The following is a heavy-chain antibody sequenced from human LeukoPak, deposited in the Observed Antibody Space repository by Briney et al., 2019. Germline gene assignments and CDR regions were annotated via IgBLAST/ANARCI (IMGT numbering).Heavy chain of an antibody. CDR1: GYTFTGYY. D-gene: IGHD3-10*01. Sequence: ASVKVSCKASGYTFTGYYMHWVRQAPGQGLEWMGWINPNSGGTNYAQKFQGRVTMTRDTSISTAYMELSRLRSDDTAVYYCAREQMVRGVVSGSGQAPYYYYGMDVWGQGTTVTVSS. CDR3: AREQMVRGVVSGSGQAPYYYYGMDV. CDR2: INPNSGGT. J-gene: IGHJ6*02. V-gene: IGHV1-2*02.